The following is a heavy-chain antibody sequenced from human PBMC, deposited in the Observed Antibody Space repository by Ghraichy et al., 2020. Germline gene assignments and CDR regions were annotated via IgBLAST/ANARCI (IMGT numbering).Heavy chain of an antibody. J-gene: IGHJ4*02. Sequence: ESLNISCVVSGFSFSNYAMNWVRQAPGKGLEWVSAITAGGSSTYYVDAVKGRFTISRDNSKNTLYLQMNTLRTEDTAVYYCAKGAYDFDYWGQGTLVTVS. D-gene: IGHD2-2*01. V-gene: IGHV3-23*01. CDR2: ITAGGSST. CDR3: AKGAYDFDY. CDR1: GFSFSNYA.